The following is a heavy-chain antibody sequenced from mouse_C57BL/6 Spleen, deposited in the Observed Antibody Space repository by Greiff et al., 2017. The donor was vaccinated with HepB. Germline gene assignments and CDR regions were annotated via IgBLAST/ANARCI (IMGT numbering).Heavy chain of an antibody. Sequence: EVMLVESGGGLVKPGGSLKLSCAASGFTFSDYGMHWVRQAPEKGLEWVAYISSGSSTIYYADTVKGRFTISRDNAKNTLFLQMTSLRSEDTAMYYCARYLVGYYAMDYWGQGTSVTVSS. V-gene: IGHV5-17*01. CDR2: ISSGSSTI. D-gene: IGHD2-2*01. CDR1: GFTFSDYG. J-gene: IGHJ4*01. CDR3: ARYLVGYYAMDY.